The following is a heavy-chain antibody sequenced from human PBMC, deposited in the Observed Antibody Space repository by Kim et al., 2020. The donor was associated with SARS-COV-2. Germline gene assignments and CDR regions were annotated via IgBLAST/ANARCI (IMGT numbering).Heavy chain of an antibody. J-gene: IGHJ3*02. V-gene: IGHV3-7*01. Sequence: GGSLRLSCVASGFTFSNYWMSWVRQAPGKGLEWVALIKEDGSEKYHVDSVKGRFAISRDNAKNSLYLQMNSLRAEDTAMYYCARDADWGNFNIWGQGTMVTVSS. D-gene: IGHD3-16*01. CDR3: ARDADWGNFNI. CDR2: IKEDGSEK. CDR1: GFTFSNYW.